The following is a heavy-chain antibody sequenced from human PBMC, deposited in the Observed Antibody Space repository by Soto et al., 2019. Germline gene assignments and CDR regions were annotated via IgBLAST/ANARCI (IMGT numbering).Heavy chain of an antibody. CDR3: VRGGGGGLFEH. J-gene: IGHJ4*02. CDR2: ISPKSTYR. V-gene: IGHV3-11*06. D-gene: IGHD2-21*01. Sequence: GASLRLSCPTSGFPFSDYYMSWIRQAPGKGLEWLSHISPKSTYRNYADSVKGRFTISRDNTKSSLFLQMNSLGVEDTAVYYCVRGGGGGLFEHWGQGVLVTVSS. CDR1: GFPFSDYY.